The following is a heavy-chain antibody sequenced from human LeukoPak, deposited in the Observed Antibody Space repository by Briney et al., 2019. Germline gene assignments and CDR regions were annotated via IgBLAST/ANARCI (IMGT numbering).Heavy chain of an antibody. CDR3: ARRGGYCTNGVCHRLKRGYYYYYMDV. CDR1: GGSISSYY. CDR2: IYYSGST. Sequence: SETLSLTCTVSGGSISSYYWSWIRQPPGKGLEWIGYIYYSGSTNYNPSLKSRVTISVDTSKNQFPLKLSSVAAADTAVYYCARRGGYCTNGVCHRLKRGYYYYYMDVWGKGTTVTVSS. J-gene: IGHJ6*03. V-gene: IGHV4-59*01. D-gene: IGHD2-8*01.